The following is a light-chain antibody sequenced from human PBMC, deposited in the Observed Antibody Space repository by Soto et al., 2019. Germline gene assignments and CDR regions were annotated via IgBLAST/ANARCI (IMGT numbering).Light chain of an antibody. CDR2: GAL. CDR1: QTVRNNH. J-gene: IGKJ3*01. Sequence: EIVLTQSPGTLSLSPGERAALSCRASQTVRNNHLAWYQHKPGQAPRLLIYGALNRATGVPDRFRASGSRTEFTLTISRLEPEHFAVHVCQHYVQAPFTPGPATKVDIK. V-gene: IGKV3-20*01. CDR3: QHYVQAPFT.